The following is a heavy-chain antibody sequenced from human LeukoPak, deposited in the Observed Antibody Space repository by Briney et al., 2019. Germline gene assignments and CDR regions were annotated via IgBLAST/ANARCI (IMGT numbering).Heavy chain of an antibody. CDR3: AKDRLLNCRGDCYIFDY. CDR2: ISGSGDST. V-gene: IGHV3-23*01. CDR1: GFTFSSYW. Sequence: GGSLRLSCAASGFTFSSYWMSWVRQAPGKGLEWVSSISGSGDSTFYADSVKGRFSISRDNSKNTLYLQVNGLRTEDTAVYYCAKDRLLNCRGDCYIFDYWGQGTVVTVSS. J-gene: IGHJ4*02. D-gene: IGHD2-21*02.